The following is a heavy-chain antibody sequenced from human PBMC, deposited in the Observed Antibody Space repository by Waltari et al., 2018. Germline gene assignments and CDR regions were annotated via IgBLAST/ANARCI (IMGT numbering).Heavy chain of an antibody. D-gene: IGHD6-6*01. Sequence: EMQLVESGGALVQPGGSLRLSCAASGFPFSTYTMNWVRQVPGQGLEWVAVMTASGLMDYGDSVKGRFIISRDNSKNTLYLEMFRLRVEDTARYYCAKDEGARLAPTFGMDAWGQGTTVIVS. V-gene: IGHV3-23*04. CDR3: AKDEGARLAPTFGMDA. CDR2: MTASGLM. J-gene: IGHJ6*02. CDR1: GFPFSTYT.